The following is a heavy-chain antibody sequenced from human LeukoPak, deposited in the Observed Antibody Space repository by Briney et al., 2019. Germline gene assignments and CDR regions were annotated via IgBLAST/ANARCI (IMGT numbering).Heavy chain of an antibody. Sequence: SETLSLTCTVSGGSLSSYYWSWVRQPPGKGLGWIGYIYYSGSTNYNPSLKSRVTISVDTSKNQFSLKLSSVTAADTAVYYCARLGYSSSWYRIDYWGQGTLVTVSS. CDR2: IYYSGST. V-gene: IGHV4-59*08. CDR1: GGSLSSYY. J-gene: IGHJ4*02. D-gene: IGHD6-13*01. CDR3: ARLGYSSSWYRIDY.